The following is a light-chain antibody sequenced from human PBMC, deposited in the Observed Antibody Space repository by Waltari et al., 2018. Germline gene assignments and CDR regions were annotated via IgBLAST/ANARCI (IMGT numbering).Light chain of an antibody. J-gene: IGLJ2*01. CDR2: EVS. V-gene: IGLV2-14*01. CDR3: SSYTSSTTVV. CDR1: SSDVGGYNY. Sequence: QSALTQPASVSGSPGPSLTISCTGSSSDVGGYNYVPWFQQHPGKAPKLMIYEVSNRPSGVSDRFSGSKSGNTASLTISGLQPEDEADYYCSSYTSSTTVVFGGGTKLTVL.